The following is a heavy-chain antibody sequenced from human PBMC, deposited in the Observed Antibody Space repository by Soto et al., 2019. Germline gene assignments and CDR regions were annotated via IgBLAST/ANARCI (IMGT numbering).Heavy chain of an antibody. Sequence: QVQLQESGPGLVKPSETLSLSCSVSGDSISTNKWWSWVRQAPGKGLEGIGEIHPSRPAHYNPSLLSGVDMTVDNSTTECILQRTPVTAAGSALYFCARLANMALGATYFGLCGHGILVTVSS. CDR2: IHPSRPA. CDR1: GDSISTNKW. V-gene: IGHV4-4*02. D-gene: IGHD3-3*01. J-gene: IGHJ4*01. CDR3: ARLANMALGATYFGL.